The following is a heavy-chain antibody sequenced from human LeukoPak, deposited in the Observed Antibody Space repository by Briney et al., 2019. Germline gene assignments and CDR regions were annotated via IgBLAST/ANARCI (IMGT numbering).Heavy chain of an antibody. Sequence: GGSLRLSCAASGFTFSSYAMHWVRQDPGKGLEWVAVISYDGSNKYYADSVKGRFTISRDNSKNTLYLQMNSLRAEDTAVYYCARDAVVRGVIENPYFDYWGQGTLVTVSS. J-gene: IGHJ4*02. CDR1: GFTFSSYA. D-gene: IGHD3-10*01. CDR2: ISYDGSNK. V-gene: IGHV3-30-3*01. CDR3: ARDAVVRGVIENPYFDY.